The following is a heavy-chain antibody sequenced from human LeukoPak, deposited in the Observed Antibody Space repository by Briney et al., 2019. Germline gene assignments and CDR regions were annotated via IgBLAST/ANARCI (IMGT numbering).Heavy chain of an antibody. J-gene: IGHJ4*02. CDR2: ISYDGSNK. CDR1: GFTFSSYG. V-gene: IGHV3-30*18. CDR3: AKGYSSSWYNYFDY. Sequence: GGSLRLSCAASGFTFSSYGMHWVRQAPGKGLEWVAVISYDGSNKYNADSVKGRFTISRDNSKNTLYLQMNSLRAEDTAVYYCAKGYSSSWYNYFDYWGQGTLVTVSS. D-gene: IGHD6-13*01.